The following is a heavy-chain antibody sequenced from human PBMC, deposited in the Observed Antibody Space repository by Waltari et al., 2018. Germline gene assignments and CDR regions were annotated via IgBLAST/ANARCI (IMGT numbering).Heavy chain of an antibody. J-gene: IGHJ3*01. D-gene: IGHD2-15*01. V-gene: IGHV3-49*05. CDR3: SRGYCSDGFCYIFDV. CDR2: VRSEAYGGR. CDR1: GFVFGDVV. Sequence: EVQLVESGGGVVKPGRSLRLSCTSSGFVFGDVVMRWFRQALGRGLGGVGYVRSEAYGGRAASVTDRFVISRDDSKGIAYLQVDSLKTEDTAVYFCSRGYCSDGFCYIFDVWGQGTVVTVSS.